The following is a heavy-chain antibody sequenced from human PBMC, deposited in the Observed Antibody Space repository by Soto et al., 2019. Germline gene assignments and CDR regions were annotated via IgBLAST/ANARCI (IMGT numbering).Heavy chain of an antibody. V-gene: IGHV1-69*01. D-gene: IGHD3-22*01. CDR2: IIPIFGTA. CDR1: GGTFSSYA. J-gene: IGHJ5*02. Sequence: SPVKVACKAAGGTFSSYAISRVRQANGQGLEWMGGIIPIFGTANYAQKFQGRVTITADESTSTAYMELSSLRSEDTAVYYCARAFYYYDSSGYPTWGQGTLVTVSS. CDR3: ARAFYYYDSSGYPT.